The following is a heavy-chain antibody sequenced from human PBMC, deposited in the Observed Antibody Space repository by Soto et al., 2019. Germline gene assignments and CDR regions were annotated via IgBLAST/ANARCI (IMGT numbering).Heavy chain of an antibody. V-gene: IGHV3-30*03. CDR3: APPIGFDP. Sequence: QVQLVESGGGVVQPGRSLRLSCAASGFTFSSYGMHWVRQAPGKGLEWVAVISYDGSNKYYADSVKGRFTISRDNSKNTLYLQMHSLRAEDTAVYYCAPPIGFDPWGQGNLVTVS. D-gene: IGHD2-15*01. J-gene: IGHJ5*02. CDR1: GFTFSSYG. CDR2: ISYDGSNK.